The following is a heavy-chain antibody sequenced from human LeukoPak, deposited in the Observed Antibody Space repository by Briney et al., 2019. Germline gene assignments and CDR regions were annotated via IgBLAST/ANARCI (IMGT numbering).Heavy chain of an antibody. CDR2: IYSGGST. V-gene: IGHV3-53*01. J-gene: IGHJ6*02. CDR1: GFTVSSNY. Sequence: GGSLRLSCAASGFTVSSNYLSWVRQAPGKGLEWVSIIYSGGSTYYADSVKGRFTISRDNSKDTLYLQMNSLRAEDTAVYYCARDRAVIRSDYYYYGMDVWGQGTTVTVSS. D-gene: IGHD3-16*01. CDR3: ARDRAVIRSDYYYYGMDV.